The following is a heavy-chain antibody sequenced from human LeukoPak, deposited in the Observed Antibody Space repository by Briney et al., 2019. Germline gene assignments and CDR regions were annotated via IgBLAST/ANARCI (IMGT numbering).Heavy chain of an antibody. CDR2: IYYSGST. V-gene: IGHV4-39*07. D-gene: IGHD1-26*01. J-gene: IGHJ5*02. Sequence: PGGSLRLSCAASGFSFSDYYMGWIRQPPGKGLEWIGSIYYSGSTYYNPSLKSRVTISVDTSKNQFSLKLSSVTAADTAVYYCARDLRIVGATTNWFDPWGQGTLVTVSS. CDR3: ARDLRIVGATTNWFDP. CDR1: GFSFSDYY.